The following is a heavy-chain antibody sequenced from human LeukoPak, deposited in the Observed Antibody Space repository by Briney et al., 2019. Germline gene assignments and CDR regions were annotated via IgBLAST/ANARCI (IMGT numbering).Heavy chain of an antibody. Sequence: SETLSLTCSVSGGSISSYYWSWIRQSPGKGLEWIGAIYSNGDTFHNPSLKSRVTISVESSKNQFSLKLSSVTAADTAVYCARKGGILDAFDIWGQGTMFTVSS. D-gene: IGHD6-13*01. V-gene: IGHV4-59*08. CDR3: ARKGGILDAFDI. J-gene: IGHJ3*02. CDR1: GGSISSYY. CDR2: IYSNGDT.